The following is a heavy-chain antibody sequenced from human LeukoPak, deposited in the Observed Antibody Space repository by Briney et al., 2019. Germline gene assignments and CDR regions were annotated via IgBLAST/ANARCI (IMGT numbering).Heavy chain of an antibody. CDR1: GGSFSGYY. CDR3: ARGKTVTTGETSQKLWYFDL. J-gene: IGHJ2*01. Sequence: SETLSLTCAVYGGSFSGYYWSWIRQPPGKGLEWIGEINHSGSTNYNPSLKSRVTISVDTSKNQFSLKLSSVTAADTAVYYCARGKTVTTGETSQKLWYFDLWGRGTLVTVSS. V-gene: IGHV4-34*01. CDR2: INHSGST. D-gene: IGHD4-17*01.